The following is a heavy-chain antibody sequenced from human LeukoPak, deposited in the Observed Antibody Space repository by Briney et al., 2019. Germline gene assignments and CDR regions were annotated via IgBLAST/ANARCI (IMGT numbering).Heavy chain of an antibody. CDR3: ATFGYNWNLGY. J-gene: IGHJ4*02. CDR2: INSDGRDT. D-gene: IGHD1-20*01. Sequence: GGSLRLSCAASGFTFSNYYVHWVRQRPGKGLLWVSRINSDGRDTGYVDSVKGRFTISRDNAKNTVYLQMNSLRAEDTAVYYCATFGYNWNLGYWGQGTLVTVSS. V-gene: IGHV3-74*01. CDR1: GFTFSNYY.